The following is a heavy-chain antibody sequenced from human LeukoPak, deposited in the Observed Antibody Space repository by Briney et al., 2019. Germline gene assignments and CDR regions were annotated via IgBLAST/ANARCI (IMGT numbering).Heavy chain of an antibody. V-gene: IGHV1-46*01. J-gene: IGHJ5*02. Sequence: QAPGQGLEXMGIINPSGGSTGYAQKFQGRVTMTRDTSTSTVYMELSSLRSEDTAVYFCARDYGDRIGFDPWGQGTLVTVSS. D-gene: IGHD4-17*01. CDR2: INPSGGST. CDR3: ARDYGDRIGFDP.